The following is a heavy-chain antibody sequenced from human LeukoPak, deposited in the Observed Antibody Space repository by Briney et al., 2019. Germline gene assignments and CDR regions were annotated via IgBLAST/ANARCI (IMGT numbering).Heavy chain of an antibody. D-gene: IGHD4-11*01. CDR3: ARGLPPVMKYYFDY. J-gene: IGHJ4*02. CDR2: IWYDGSNK. Sequence: PGRSLRLSCAASGFTFSSYGMHWVRQAPGKGLEWVAVIWYDGSNKFYADSVKGRFTIFRDDSKNTLYLQMNSLRAEDTAMYYCARGLPPVMKYYFDYWGQGTLVTVSS. CDR1: GFTFSSYG. V-gene: IGHV3-33*01.